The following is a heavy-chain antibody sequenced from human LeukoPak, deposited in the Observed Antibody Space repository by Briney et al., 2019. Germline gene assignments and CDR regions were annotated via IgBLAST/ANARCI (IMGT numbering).Heavy chain of an antibody. CDR1: GYTFTSYG. V-gene: IGHV1-18*01. CDR3: ARDQYYYDSSGYYEGDY. D-gene: IGHD3-22*01. J-gene: IGHJ4*02. CDR2: ISAYNGNT. Sequence: ASVKVSCKASGYTFTSYGISWVRQAPGQGLEWMGWISAYNGNTNYAQKLQGRVTMTTDTSTSTAYMELRSLRSDDTAVYYCARDQYYYDSSGYYEGDYWGQGTLVTVSS.